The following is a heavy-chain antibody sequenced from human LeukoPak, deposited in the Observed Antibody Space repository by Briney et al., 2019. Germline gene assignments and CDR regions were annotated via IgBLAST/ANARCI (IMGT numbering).Heavy chain of an antibody. V-gene: IGHV6-1*01. CDR1: GDSVSSNSAT. J-gene: IGHJ4*02. CDR3: AREGSDGYLFDY. Sequence: SQTLSLTCALSGDSVSSNSATWDWIRQSPSRGLEWLGRTYYRSKWYNDYAVSVKSRVTINPDTSKNQFSLQLNSVTPEDTAVYYCAREGSDGYLFDYWGQGSLVTVSS. CDR2: TYYRSKWYN. D-gene: IGHD3-16*01.